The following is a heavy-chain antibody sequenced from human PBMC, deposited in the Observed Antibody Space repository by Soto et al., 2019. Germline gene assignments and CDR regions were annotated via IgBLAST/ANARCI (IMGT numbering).Heavy chain of an antibody. J-gene: IGHJ6*02. D-gene: IGHD2-2*01. CDR1: GFTFSSYN. CDR2: ISSSSDYI. CDR3: ASSTGVYCVETSCPITFAYYYGLDV. V-gene: IGHV3-21*02. Sequence: EVQLVESGGGLVKPGGSLRLSCAASGFTFSSYNMNWVRLAPGKGLEWVSSISSSSDYIYYADSVKGRFTISRDNAKSSLYLQMNRLRADDTAVYYCASSTGVYCVETSCPITFAYYYGLDVWGQGTTVTVSS.